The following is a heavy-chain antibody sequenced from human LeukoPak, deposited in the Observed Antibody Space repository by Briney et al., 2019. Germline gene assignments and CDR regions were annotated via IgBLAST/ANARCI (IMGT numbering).Heavy chain of an antibody. CDR1: GFTFSSYG. Sequence: GGSLRLSCAASGFTFSSYGMHWVRQAPGKGLEWVAFIRYDGSNKYYADSVKGRFTISRDNSKNTLYLQMNSLRAEDTAVYYCAKSSRGTLVVGFLGYYYMDVWGKGTTVTVSS. V-gene: IGHV3-30*02. J-gene: IGHJ6*03. CDR2: IRYDGSNK. CDR3: AKSSRGTLVVGFLGYYYMDV. D-gene: IGHD3-22*01.